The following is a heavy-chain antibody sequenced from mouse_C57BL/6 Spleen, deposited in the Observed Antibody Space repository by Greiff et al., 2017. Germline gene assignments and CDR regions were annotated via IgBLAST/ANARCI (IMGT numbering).Heavy chain of an antibody. CDR2: IDPSDSYT. CDR3: ARSGFTTVVADY. D-gene: IGHD1-1*01. V-gene: IGHV1-59*01. CDR1: GYTFTSYW. Sequence: QVQLQQPGAELVRPGTSVKLSCKASGYTFTSYWMHWVKQRPGQGLEWIGVIDPSDSYTNYNQKFKGKATLTVDTSSSTAYMQRSSLTSEDSAVYYCARSGFTTVVADYWGQGTTLTVSS. J-gene: IGHJ2*01.